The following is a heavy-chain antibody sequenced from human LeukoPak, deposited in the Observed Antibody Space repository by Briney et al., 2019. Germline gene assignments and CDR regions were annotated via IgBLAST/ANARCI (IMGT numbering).Heavy chain of an antibody. D-gene: IGHD1-26*01. CDR2: INPNSGGT. J-gene: IGHJ4*02. V-gene: IGHV1-2*02. CDR3: ARIPWWDLYFFDY. Sequence: SVRLSCKASGYTFTSYYIHCVREAPGQGLEWMGWINPNSGGTNYAQKFQGRVTMTRDTSISTPYMEPSRLRADYTSVYYCARIPWWDLYFFDYWGQGTLVTVSS. CDR1: GYTFTSYY.